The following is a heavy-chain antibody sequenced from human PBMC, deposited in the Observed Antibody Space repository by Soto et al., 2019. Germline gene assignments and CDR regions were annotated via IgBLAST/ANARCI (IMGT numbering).Heavy chain of an antibody. D-gene: IGHD6-13*01. J-gene: IGHJ4*02. CDR2: INHSGST. CDR1: GGSFSGYY. CDR3: ARGLRKYSSSWYY. Sequence: SETLSLTCAVYGGSFSGYYWSWIRQPPGKGLEWIGEINHSGSTNYNPSLKSRVTISVDTSKNQFSLKLSSVTAADTAVYYCARGLRKYSSSWYYWGQGTLLTVSS. V-gene: IGHV4-34*01.